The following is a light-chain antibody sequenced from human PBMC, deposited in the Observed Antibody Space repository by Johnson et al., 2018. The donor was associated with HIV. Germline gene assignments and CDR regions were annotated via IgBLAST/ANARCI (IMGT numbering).Light chain of an antibody. CDR3: GTWDNSLSAGV. V-gene: IGLV1-51*01. CDR1: SSNIGNNY. CDR2: DNH. Sequence: QSVLTQPPSVSAAPGQKVTIPCSGSSSNIGNNYASWYQQVPGTAPKLLIYDNHTRPSGIPDRFSGSKSGTSATLGITGLQTGDEADYYCGTWDNSLSAGVFGTGTKVTVL. J-gene: IGLJ1*01.